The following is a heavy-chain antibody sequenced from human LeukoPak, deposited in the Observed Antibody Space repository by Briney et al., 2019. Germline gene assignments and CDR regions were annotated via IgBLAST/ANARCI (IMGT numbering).Heavy chain of an antibody. V-gene: IGHV4-59*08. Sequence: SETLSLTCTVSGGSISSYYWSWIRQPLGKGPEWIGYIYSNGITNYNPSLKSRVTISVDTSKNQFSLKLRSVTAADTAVYYCARHRNVDTATNYFDYWGQGTLVTVSS. CDR1: GGSISSYY. CDR2: IYSNGIT. J-gene: IGHJ4*02. CDR3: ARHRNVDTATNYFDY. D-gene: IGHD5-18*01.